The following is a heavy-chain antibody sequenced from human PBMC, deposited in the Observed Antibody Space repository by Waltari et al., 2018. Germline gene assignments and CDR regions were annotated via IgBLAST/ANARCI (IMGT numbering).Heavy chain of an antibody. V-gene: IGHV5-51*01. Sequence: EVQLVQSGAEVKKPGESLKISCKGSGYSFTSYWIGWVRQMPGKGLEWMGIIYSGDSDTRYSPSFQGQVTISADKSISTAYLQWSSLKASDTAMYYCASQTPVTTVTTGYYYYYMDVWGKGTTVTVSS. D-gene: IGHD4-4*01. J-gene: IGHJ6*03. CDR2: IYSGDSDT. CDR3: ASQTPVTTVTTGYYYYYMDV. CDR1: GYSFTSYW.